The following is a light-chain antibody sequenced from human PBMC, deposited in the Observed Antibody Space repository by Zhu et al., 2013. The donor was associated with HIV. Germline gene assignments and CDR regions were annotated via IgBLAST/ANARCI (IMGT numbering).Light chain of an antibody. CDR3: QELKTFPLT. V-gene: IGKV3-11*01. Sequence: EVVLTQSPATLSLSPGERATLSCRASQSVNNYLAWYQQKPGQAPRLLIYDTFNRATGIPARFSGSGSGTDFTLTIASLQPEDFGTYHCQELKTFPLTFGGGPRWRSN. CDR2: DTF. J-gene: IGKJ4*01. CDR1: QSVNNY.